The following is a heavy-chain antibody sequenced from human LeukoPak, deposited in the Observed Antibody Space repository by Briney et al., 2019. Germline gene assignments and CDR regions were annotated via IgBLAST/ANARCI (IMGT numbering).Heavy chain of an antibody. CDR2: ISYDGSTE. D-gene: IGHD2-2*01. V-gene: IGHV3-30*18. CDR1: GFAFSSYG. J-gene: IGHJ4*02. CDR3: AKETYSTSWQLDS. Sequence: PGRSLRLSCAASGFAFSSYGVHWVRQAPGKGLEWVAVISYDGSTEYYIDSVKGRFTISRDNSKNTLYLQMNGLRAEDTAVYYCAKETYSTSWQLDSWGQGTLVTVSS.